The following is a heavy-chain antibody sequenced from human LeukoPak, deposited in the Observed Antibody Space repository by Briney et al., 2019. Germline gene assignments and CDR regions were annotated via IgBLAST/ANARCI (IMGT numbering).Heavy chain of an antibody. Sequence: ASVKVSCKASGYTFTDFYMHWVQQAPGQGLEWMGWINPNSGGTNYPQKFQGRVTLTRDTSISTAYMELSRLRSDDTAVYYCARDGAFDIWGQGTMVTVSS. V-gene: IGHV1-2*02. J-gene: IGHJ3*02. CDR1: GYTFTDFY. CDR2: INPNSGGT. CDR3: ARDGAFDI.